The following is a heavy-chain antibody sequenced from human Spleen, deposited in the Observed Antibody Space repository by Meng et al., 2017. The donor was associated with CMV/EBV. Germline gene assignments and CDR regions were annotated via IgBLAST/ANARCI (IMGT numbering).Heavy chain of an antibody. CDR3: AKGAMLVPGGFYYNMDV. CDR1: GSSFRDYS. Sequence: GGSLRLSCAASGSSFRDYSMSWIRQAPGKGLEWVSYISISGSTIYNADSVKGRFTISRDNAKNSLYLQMNSLRAEDSAVYFCAKGAMLVPGGFYYNMDVWGQGTTVTVSS. D-gene: IGHD2-2*01. CDR2: ISISGSTI. V-gene: IGHV3-11*01. J-gene: IGHJ6*02.